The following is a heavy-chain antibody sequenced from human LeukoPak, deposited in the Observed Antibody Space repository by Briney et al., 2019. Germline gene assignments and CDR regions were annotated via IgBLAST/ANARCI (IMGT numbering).Heavy chain of an antibody. Sequence: ASVKVSCKASGYTFTSYGISWVRQAPGQGLEWMGWISAYNGNTNYAQKLQGRVTMTTDTSTSTVYMELRSLRSDDTAVYYCARAKLFSASGGAFDIWGQGTMVTVSS. CDR3: ARAKLFSASGGAFDI. V-gene: IGHV1-18*01. CDR2: ISAYNGNT. D-gene: IGHD3-10*01. J-gene: IGHJ3*02. CDR1: GYTFTSYG.